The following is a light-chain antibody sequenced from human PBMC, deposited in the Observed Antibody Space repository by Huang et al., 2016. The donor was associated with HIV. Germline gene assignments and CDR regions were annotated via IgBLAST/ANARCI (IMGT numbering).Light chain of an antibody. J-gene: IGKJ2*01. CDR3: QQYNNWPPEYT. CDR2: GAS. Sequence: EIVMTQFPATLSVSPGERATLSCRASQSVSSNLAWYQQKPGQGPTLLIYGASTRATGIPARFSGSGSGTKFTLTISSLQSEDFAVYYCQQYNNWPPEYTFGQGTKLEIK. CDR1: QSVSSN. V-gene: IGKV3-15*01.